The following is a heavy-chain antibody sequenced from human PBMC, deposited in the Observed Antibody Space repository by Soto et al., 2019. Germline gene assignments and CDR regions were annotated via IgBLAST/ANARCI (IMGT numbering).Heavy chain of an antibody. Sequence: GGSLRLSCAASGFTFRSYWMHGVRQAPGKGPVWVSRINSDGSNTRYADSVKGRFTISRDNAKNTLYLQMSSLRAEDTAVYYCVSAEVCPDYRGQATLVTVPS. CDR1: GFTFRSYW. CDR3: VSAEVCPDY. V-gene: IGHV3-74*01. CDR2: INSDGSNT. J-gene: IGHJ4*02.